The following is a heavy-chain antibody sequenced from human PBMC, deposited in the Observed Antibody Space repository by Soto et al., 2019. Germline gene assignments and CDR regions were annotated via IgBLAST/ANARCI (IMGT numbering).Heavy chain of an antibody. CDR1: GFTFSDHY. J-gene: IGHJ4*02. CDR3: ARDLGGSHCN. V-gene: IGHV3-72*01. D-gene: IGHD1-26*01. CDR2: IRNKANSYTT. Sequence: EVQLVESGGGLVQPGGSLRLSCAVSGFTFSDHYMDWVRQAPGKGLEWVGRIRNKANSYTTGYAASVKGRFTISRYDSTKSLYLHMNSLDTEDTDVYYCARDLGGSHCNWCQVTLVTVSS.